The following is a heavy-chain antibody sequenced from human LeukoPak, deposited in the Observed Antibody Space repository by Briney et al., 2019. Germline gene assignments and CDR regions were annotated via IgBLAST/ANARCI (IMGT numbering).Heavy chain of an antibody. CDR2: ISSSSTYI. CDR1: GFTFSSYS. V-gene: IGHV3-21*06. Sequence: GGSLRLSCAPSGFTFSSYSMNWVRQAPGKGLEWVSSISSSSTYIYYADSVKGRFTISRDYAKNLLYLQMNSLRIEDTAVYYCARDHGIPGSGSYRFDYWGHGSLVTVSS. CDR3: ARDHGIPGSGSYRFDY. J-gene: IGHJ4*01. D-gene: IGHD3-10*01.